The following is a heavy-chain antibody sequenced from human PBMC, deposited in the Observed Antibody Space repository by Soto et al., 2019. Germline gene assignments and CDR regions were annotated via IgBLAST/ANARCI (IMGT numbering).Heavy chain of an antibody. CDR3: AADSTVVTRRISPFDY. D-gene: IGHD4-17*01. V-gene: IGHV1-46*01. Sequence: ASVKVSCKASGYTFTSYYMHWVRQAPGQGLEWMGIINPSGGSTSYAQKFQGRVTMTRDTSTSTVYMELSSLRSEDTAVYYCAADSTVVTRRISPFDYWGQGTLVTVS. CDR2: INPSGGST. CDR1: GYTFTSYY. J-gene: IGHJ4*02.